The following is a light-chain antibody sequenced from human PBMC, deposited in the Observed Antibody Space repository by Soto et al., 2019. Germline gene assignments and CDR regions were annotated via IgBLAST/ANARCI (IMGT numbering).Light chain of an antibody. J-gene: IGKJ1*01. Sequence: DIQMTQSPSTLSASVGDRVTVTCRASQSISSWLAWYQQKAGKAPKLLIYKASALESGVPSRFSGSGSGTEFTLTISGLQPDDFATYYCLQDYNYPWTFGQGTKVDIK. CDR2: KAS. CDR3: LQDYNYPWT. CDR1: QSISSW. V-gene: IGKV1-5*03.